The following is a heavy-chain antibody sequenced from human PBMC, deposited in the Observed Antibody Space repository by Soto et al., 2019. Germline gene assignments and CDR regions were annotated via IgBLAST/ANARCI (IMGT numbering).Heavy chain of an antibody. CDR3: AEGGDY. CDR1: CGAFSGFY. CDR2: INHSGST. Sequence: LGTLCLPSAVFCGAFSGFYGSWIRQPPGKGLEWIGEINHSGSTNYNPSLKSRVTISVDTSKNQFSLKLSSVTAAETAVYYCAEGGDYWGQGTLVTVSS. J-gene: IGHJ4*02. V-gene: IGHV4-34*01. D-gene: IGHD1-26*01.